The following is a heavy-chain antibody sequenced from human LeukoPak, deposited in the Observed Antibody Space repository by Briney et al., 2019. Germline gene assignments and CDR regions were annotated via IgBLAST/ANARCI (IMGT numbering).Heavy chain of an antibody. CDR3: VREGITKAFDL. CDR2: INPHSGVT. Sequence: ASVKVSCKASGFTFTDYYMHWVRLAPGQGLEWMGYINPHSGVTSFLQKFRGRVTLTTDTSISAAYMELSSLISDDTAMYYCVREGITKAFDLWGQGALVTVSS. CDR1: GFTFTDYY. J-gene: IGHJ4*02. D-gene: IGHD1-14*01. V-gene: IGHV1-2*02.